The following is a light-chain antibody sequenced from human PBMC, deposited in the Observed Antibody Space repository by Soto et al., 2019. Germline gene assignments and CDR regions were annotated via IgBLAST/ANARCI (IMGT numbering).Light chain of an antibody. CDR3: QQYGTSEII. J-gene: IGKJ5*01. CDR2: GAS. Sequence: EIVMTQSPATLSLSPGERATLSCRARQSVSSNLAWYQQKPGLAPRLLIYGASTRATGIPARFSGSGSGTEFTLTITRLEPEDFAVFYCQQYGTSEIIFGQGTRLEIK. V-gene: IGKV3-15*01. CDR1: QSVSSN.